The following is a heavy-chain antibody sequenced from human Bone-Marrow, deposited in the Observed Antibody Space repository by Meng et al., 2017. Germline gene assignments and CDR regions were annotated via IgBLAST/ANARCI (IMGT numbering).Heavy chain of an antibody. CDR1: GFTFDDYG. CDR3: AKDLGRIAVAGTRY. D-gene: IGHD6-19*01. V-gene: IGHV3-20*04. J-gene: IGHJ4*02. Sequence: GESLKISCAASGFTFDDYGMSWVRQAPGKGLEWVSGINWNGGSTGYADSVKGRFTISRDNSKNTLYLQMNSLRAEDTAVYYCAKDLGRIAVAGTRYWGQGTLVTVSS. CDR2: INWNGGST.